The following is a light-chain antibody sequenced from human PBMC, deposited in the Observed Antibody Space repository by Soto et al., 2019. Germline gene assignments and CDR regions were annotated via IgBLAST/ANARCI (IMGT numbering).Light chain of an antibody. V-gene: IGLV2-14*03. Sequence: QSALTQPASVSGSPGQSIAISCTGTSSDVGAYNYVSWYQQHPGKAPKLMIYDVSNRPSGVSKRFSGSKSGNTASLTISGLQAEDEADYYCCSYTTSSTYGFGTGTKVTVL. J-gene: IGLJ1*01. CDR1: SSDVGAYNY. CDR2: DVS. CDR3: CSYTTSSTYG.